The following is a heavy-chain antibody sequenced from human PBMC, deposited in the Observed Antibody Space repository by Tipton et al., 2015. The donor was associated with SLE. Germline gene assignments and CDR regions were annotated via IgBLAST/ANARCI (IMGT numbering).Heavy chain of an antibody. CDR3: ARGEAAAGTGWYFDL. D-gene: IGHD6-13*01. CDR2: IYYSGST. Sequence: TLSLTCAVSGGSISSGDYYWSWIRQPPGKGLEWIGYIYYSGSTYYNPSLKSRVTISVDTSKNQFSLKLSSVTAADTAVYYCARGEAAAGTGWYFDLWGRGTLVTVSS. J-gene: IGHJ2*01. V-gene: IGHV4-30-4*08. CDR1: GGSISSGDYY.